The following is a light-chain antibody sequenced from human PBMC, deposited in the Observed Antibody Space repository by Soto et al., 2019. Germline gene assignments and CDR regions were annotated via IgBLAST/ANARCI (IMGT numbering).Light chain of an antibody. CDR2: DAS. CDR3: QQYSGEPIT. Sequence: IVATQSSGTMSLSPGERHTLSCMAIQSVSRTYLEWYQQKPGKAPRLLIYDASTRATGIPERFSGGGSGTDFTLTITRLEPEDSALYYCQQYSGEPITFGQGTRLEIK. V-gene: IGKV3-20*01. CDR1: QSVSRTY. J-gene: IGKJ5*01.